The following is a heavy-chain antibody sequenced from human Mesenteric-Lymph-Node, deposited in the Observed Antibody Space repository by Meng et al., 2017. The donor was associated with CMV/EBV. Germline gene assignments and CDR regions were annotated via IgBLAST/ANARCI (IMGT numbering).Heavy chain of an antibody. Sequence: GSLRLSCNVSGGSITSSSYYWGWIRQPPGKGLEWIGNIYYDGSTYYNPSLKSRLVISVDTSRNQLSLKLSSVTAADTAVYYCARAPFNYFDSSGDPPDYWGQGTLVTVSS. CDR3: ARAPFNYFDSSGDPPDY. CDR2: IYYDGST. J-gene: IGHJ4*02. D-gene: IGHD3-22*01. V-gene: IGHV4-39*07. CDR1: GGSITSSSYY.